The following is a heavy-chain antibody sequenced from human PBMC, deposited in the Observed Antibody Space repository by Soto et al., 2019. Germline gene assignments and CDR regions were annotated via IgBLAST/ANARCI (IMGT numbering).Heavy chain of an antibody. D-gene: IGHD3-9*01. CDR2: ISGSGGST. V-gene: IGHV3-23*01. Sequence: GGSLRLSCAASGFTFSSYAMSWVRQAPGKGLEWVSAISGSGGSTYYADSVKGRFTISRDNSKNTLYLQMNSLRAEDTAVYYCAKDSAYYDILTGYVYWGQGTLVTVSS. CDR1: GFTFSSYA. J-gene: IGHJ4*02. CDR3: AKDSAYYDILTGYVY.